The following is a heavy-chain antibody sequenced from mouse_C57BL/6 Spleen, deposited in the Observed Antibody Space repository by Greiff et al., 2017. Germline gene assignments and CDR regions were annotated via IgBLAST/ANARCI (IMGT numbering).Heavy chain of an antibody. CDR1: GYTFTNYW. Sequence: VKLMESGAELVRPGTSVKMSCKASGYTFTNYWIGWAKQRPGHGLEWIGDIYPGGGYTNYNEKFKGKATLTADKSSSTAYMQFSSLTSEDSAIYYCARFDYDGWYFDVWGTGTTVTVSS. D-gene: IGHD2-4*01. CDR2: IYPGGGYT. CDR3: ARFDYDGWYFDV. J-gene: IGHJ1*03. V-gene: IGHV1-63*01.